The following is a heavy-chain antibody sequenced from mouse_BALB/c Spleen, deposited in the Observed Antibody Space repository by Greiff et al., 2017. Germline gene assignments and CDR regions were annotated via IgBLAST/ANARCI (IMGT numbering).Heavy chain of an antibody. CDR2: IDPANGNT. CDR1: GFNIKDTY. Sequence: EVQLQESGAELVKPGASVKLSCTASGFNIKDTYMHWVKQRPEQGLEWIGRIDPANGNTKYDPKFQGKATITADTSSNTAYLQLSSLTSEDTAVYYCARLTWFAYWGQGTLVTVSA. V-gene: IGHV14-3*02. CDR3: ARLTWFAY. J-gene: IGHJ3*01.